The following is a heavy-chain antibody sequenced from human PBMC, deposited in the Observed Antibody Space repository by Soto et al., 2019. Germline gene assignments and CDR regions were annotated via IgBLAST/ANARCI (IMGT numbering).Heavy chain of an antibody. CDR1: GGTFSSYA. Sequence: SVKVSCKASGGTFSSYAISWVRQAPGQGLEWMGGIIPIFGTANYAQKFKGRVTITAGDSTSTAYMELSSLRSEDTAVYYFAISSVVVVAATYYYYGMDVWGQGTTVTVSS. D-gene: IGHD2-15*01. J-gene: IGHJ6*02. CDR2: IIPIFGTA. CDR3: AISSVVVVAATYYYYGMDV. V-gene: IGHV1-69*13.